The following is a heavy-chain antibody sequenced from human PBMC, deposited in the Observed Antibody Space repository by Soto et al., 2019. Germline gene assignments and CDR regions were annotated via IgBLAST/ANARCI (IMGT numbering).Heavy chain of an antibody. CDR1: GYTFTSYY. Sequence: ASVKVSCKASGYTFTSYYMGCVRQAPGQGLEWMGIINPSGGSTSYAQKFQGRVTMTRDTSTSTVYMELSSLRAEDTAVYYCAKATSGAVYYYYGMDVWGQGTTVTVSS. CDR3: AKATSGAVYYYYGMDV. CDR2: INPSGGST. V-gene: IGHV1-46*01. J-gene: IGHJ6*02. D-gene: IGHD3-10*01.